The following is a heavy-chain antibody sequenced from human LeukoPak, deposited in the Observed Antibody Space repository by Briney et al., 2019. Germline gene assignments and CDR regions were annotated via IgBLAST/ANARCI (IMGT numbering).Heavy chain of an antibody. V-gene: IGHV5-51*01. D-gene: IGHD4-17*01. Sequence: GESLKISCKGSGYSFTSYWIGWVRQMPGKGLEWMGIIYPGDSDTRYSPSFQGQVTISADKSISTAYLQWSSLKASDTAMYYCARQVLTTTVTTSQFDYWGQGTLVTVSS. CDR3: ARQVLTTTVTTSQFDY. CDR2: IYPGDSDT. CDR1: GYSFTSYW. J-gene: IGHJ4*02.